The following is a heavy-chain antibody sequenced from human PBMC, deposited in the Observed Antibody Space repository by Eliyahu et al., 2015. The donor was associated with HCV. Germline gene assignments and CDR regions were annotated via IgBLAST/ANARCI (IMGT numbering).Heavy chain of an antibody. Sequence: QVQLQESXPGLVXSSETLSLPCTVSGGSIPTYYGGWIRQPPGKXLEWVGYIHYSGSTNYNPSLKSRVTMSVDTSKNQFSLKLTSVTAADTAVYYCASGGGGIAVAGTGGWFDPWGQGTLVTVSS. CDR2: IHYSGST. CDR1: GGSIPTYY. J-gene: IGHJ5*02. CDR3: ASGGGGIAVAGTGGWFDP. V-gene: IGHV4-59*01. D-gene: IGHD6-19*01.